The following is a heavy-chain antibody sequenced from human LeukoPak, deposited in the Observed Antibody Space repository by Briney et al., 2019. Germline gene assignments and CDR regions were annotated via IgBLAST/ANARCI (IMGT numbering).Heavy chain of an antibody. J-gene: IGHJ5*02. Sequence: GGSLRLSCAASGFTVSSNYMSWVRQAPGKGLEWVSVIYSGGSTYYADSVKGRFTISRDNSKNTLYLQMNSLRAEDTAVYYCARDIPYYDFWSGYYTAWFDPWGQGTLVTVSS. CDR1: GFTVSSNY. CDR2: IYSGGST. CDR3: ARDIPYYDFWSGYYTAWFDP. D-gene: IGHD3-3*01. V-gene: IGHV3-66*01.